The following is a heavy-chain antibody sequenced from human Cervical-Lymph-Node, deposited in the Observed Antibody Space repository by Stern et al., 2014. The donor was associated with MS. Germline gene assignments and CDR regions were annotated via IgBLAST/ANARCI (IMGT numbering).Heavy chain of an antibody. Sequence: QVQLQESGPGLVTPSQTLSLTCTVSGDSISSGRYYWSWIRQPAGKGLEWIGRLYSSGITNYNPSIYNRVPISLDAPKNQFPRNRPSVTAADTAVYYCARPRVIISAMVIENGMDVWGQGTTVTVSS. CDR2: LYSSGIT. J-gene: IGHJ6*02. V-gene: IGHV4-61*02. D-gene: IGHD3-3*02. CDR1: GDSISSGRYY. CDR3: ARPRVIISAMVIENGMDV.